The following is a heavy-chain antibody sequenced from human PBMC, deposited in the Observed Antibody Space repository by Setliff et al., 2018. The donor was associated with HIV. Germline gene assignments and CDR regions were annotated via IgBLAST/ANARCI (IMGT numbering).Heavy chain of an antibody. D-gene: IGHD5-12*01. J-gene: IGHJ4*02. CDR2: IYHAGNT. V-gene: IGHV4-38-2*02. CDR3: ARVGLRFKYTFDY. Sequence: PSETLSLTCTVTGYSISSGYYWAWIRQPPGKGLEWIGYIYHAGNTYYNPSLKSRVTISVDTSKNQISLRLNSLTAADTAVYYCARVGLRFKYTFDYWGQGMLVTVSS. CDR1: GYSISSGYY.